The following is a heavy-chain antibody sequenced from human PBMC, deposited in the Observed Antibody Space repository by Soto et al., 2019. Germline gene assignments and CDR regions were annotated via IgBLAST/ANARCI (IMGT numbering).Heavy chain of an antibody. CDR3: ARRITMVRGVIINWFDP. CDR1: SYA. Sequence: SYAISWVRQAPGQGLEWMGGIIPIFGTANYAQKFQGRVTITADESTSTAYMELSSLRSEDTAVYYCARRITMVRGVIINWFDPWGKGTLVTVSS. D-gene: IGHD3-10*01. J-gene: IGHJ5*02. CDR2: IIPIFGTA. V-gene: IGHV1-69*01.